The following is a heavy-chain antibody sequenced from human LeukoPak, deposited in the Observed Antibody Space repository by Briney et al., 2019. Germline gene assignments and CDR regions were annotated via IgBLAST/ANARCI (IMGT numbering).Heavy chain of an antibody. V-gene: IGHV4-38-2*02. D-gene: IGHD3-16*01. CDR2: IYHNGVT. J-gene: IGHJ3*02. Sequence: SETLSLTCSVSDYSISSGYYWGWIRQPPGKGLEWIGSIYHNGVTFNNPSLRSRLSISLDTSKNQFSLRLSSVTAADTAVYYCGRSYHDDAWAAFDTWGPGTMVTVSS. CDR1: DYSISSGYY. CDR3: GRSYHDDAWAAFDT.